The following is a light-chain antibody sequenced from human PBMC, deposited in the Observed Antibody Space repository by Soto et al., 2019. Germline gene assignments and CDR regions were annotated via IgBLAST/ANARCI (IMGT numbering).Light chain of an antibody. CDR2: GAS. CDR3: QQYSGSLPYT. Sequence: EIVLTQSLDTLSLSPGETATLSCRASQSVYNRYLAWYQQKPGQAPRLLIYGASFRDPGTPDRFSGSGSGSDFTLTISRLEPEDFGVYYCQQYSGSLPYTFGQGTKVDIK. V-gene: IGKV3-20*01. CDR1: QSVYNRY. J-gene: IGKJ2*01.